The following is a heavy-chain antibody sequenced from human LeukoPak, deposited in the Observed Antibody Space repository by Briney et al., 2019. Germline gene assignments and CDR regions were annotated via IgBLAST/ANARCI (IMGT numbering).Heavy chain of an antibody. CDR2: IYYSGST. Sequence: SETLSLTCTVSGGSISSYYWSWIRQPPGEGLEWIGYIYYSGSTNYNPSLKSRVTISVDTSKNQFSLKLSSVTAADTAVYYCARQGSSGWPRSYYYGMDVWGQGTTVTVSS. D-gene: IGHD6-19*01. V-gene: IGHV4-59*08. CDR3: ARQGSSGWPRSYYYGMDV. J-gene: IGHJ6*02. CDR1: GGSISSYY.